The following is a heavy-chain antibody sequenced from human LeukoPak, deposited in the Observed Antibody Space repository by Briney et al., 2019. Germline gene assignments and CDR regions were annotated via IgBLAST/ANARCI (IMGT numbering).Heavy chain of an antibody. V-gene: IGHV3-30*03. J-gene: IGHJ4*02. CDR2: ISYDGSNK. CDR1: GFTFSSYG. D-gene: IGHD2-15*01. CDR3: ARGSSVVALD. Sequence: GRSLRLSCAASGFTFSSYGMHWVRQAPGKGLEWVAVISYDGSNKYYADSVKGRFTISRDNSKNTVHLQMNSLRAEDTAVYYCARGSSVVALDWGQGTLVTVSS.